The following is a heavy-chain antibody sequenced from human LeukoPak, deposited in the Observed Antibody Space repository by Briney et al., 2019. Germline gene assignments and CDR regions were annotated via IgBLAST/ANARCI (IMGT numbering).Heavy chain of an antibody. D-gene: IGHD2/OR15-2a*01. CDR3: ARISLGAFDI. CDR2: IYSGGGT. CDR1: GCTVSSNY. Sequence: GGSLRLSCAASGCTVSSNYMSWVRQAPGKGLEWVSVIYSGGGTYYTDSVKGRFTISRDNSKNTLYLQMNSLRAVDTAVYYCARISLGAFDIWGQGTMVTVSS. J-gene: IGHJ3*02. V-gene: IGHV3-53*01.